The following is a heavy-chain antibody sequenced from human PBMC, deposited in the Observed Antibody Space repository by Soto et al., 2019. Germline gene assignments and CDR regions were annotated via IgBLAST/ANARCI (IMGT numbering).Heavy chain of an antibody. CDR1: GLTFSNYA. Sequence: EVQLLASGGCLVQPGGSLRLSCVASGLTFSNYAMTWVRQAPGKGLEWVSGISDSGSYRFYADSVKGRFTISRDNSGGTLYLQMNSLRAEDTAIYYCAKRPLNWGRWYFDLWGRGTLVTVSS. V-gene: IGHV3-23*01. J-gene: IGHJ2*01. CDR3: AKRPLNWGRWYFDL. D-gene: IGHD7-27*01. CDR2: ISDSGSYR.